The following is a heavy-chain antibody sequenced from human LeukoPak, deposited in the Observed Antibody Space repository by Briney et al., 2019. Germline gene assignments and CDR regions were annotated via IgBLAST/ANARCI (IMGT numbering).Heavy chain of an antibody. D-gene: IGHD6-13*01. CDR3: ATVIAAAGLPYYFDY. J-gene: IGHJ4*02. CDR2: ISGSGGST. Sequence: GGSLRLSCAASGFTFSSYAMSWVRQAPGKGLEWVSAISGSGGSTYHADSVKGRFTISRDNSKNTLYLQMNSLRAEDTAVYYCATVIAAAGLPYYFDYWGQGTLVTVSS. V-gene: IGHV3-23*01. CDR1: GFTFSSYA.